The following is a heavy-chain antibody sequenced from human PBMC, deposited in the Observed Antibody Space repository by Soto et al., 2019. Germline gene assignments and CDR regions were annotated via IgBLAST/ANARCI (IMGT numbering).Heavy chain of an antibody. CDR3: AKDTRLHDAYWFDP. Sequence: PGGSLRLSCAASGFTFSSYAMSWVRQAPGKGLEWVSAISGSGGSTYYADSMKGRFTISRDNSKNTLYLQMKSLIAEDTAVCYCAKDTRLHDAYWFDPWGQGTLVTVSS. V-gene: IGHV3-23*01. CDR2: ISGSGGST. CDR1: GFTFSSYA. D-gene: IGHD4-4*01. J-gene: IGHJ5*02.